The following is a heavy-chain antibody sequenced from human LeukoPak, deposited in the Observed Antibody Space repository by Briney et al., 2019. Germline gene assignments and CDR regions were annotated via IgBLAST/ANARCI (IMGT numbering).Heavy chain of an antibody. CDR2: IYYSGST. CDR3: ARRDVAEYYFDY. J-gene: IGHJ4*02. CDR1: GGSISSSSYY. D-gene: IGHD2-15*01. V-gene: IGHV4-39*01. Sequence: PSETLSLTCTVSGGSISSSSYYWGWIRQPPGKGLEWIGSIYYSGSTYYNPSLKSRVTISVDTSKNQFSLKLSSVTAADTAVYYCARRDVAEYYFDYWGQGTPVTVSS.